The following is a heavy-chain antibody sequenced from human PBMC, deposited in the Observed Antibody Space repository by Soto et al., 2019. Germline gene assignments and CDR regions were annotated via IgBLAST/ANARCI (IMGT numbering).Heavy chain of an antibody. D-gene: IGHD4-4*01. Sequence: HPGGSLRLSCAASGFTFSNYAMSWVRQAPGKGLEWVSAVGGGGRSTYYADSVKGRFTISRDNSKNTLYLQMNSLRAEDTAVYYCASGIYINYVSDLHYWGPGTMVTVSS. V-gene: IGHV3-23*01. CDR2: VGGGGRST. CDR1: GFTFSNYA. CDR3: ASGIYINYVSDLHY. J-gene: IGHJ4*02.